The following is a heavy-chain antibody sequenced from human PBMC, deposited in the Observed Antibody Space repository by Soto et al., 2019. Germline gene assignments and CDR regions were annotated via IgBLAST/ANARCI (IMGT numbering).Heavy chain of an antibody. CDR3: ARGLLLCLGELSRRGCYYYWMGV. D-gene: IGHD3-10*01. J-gene: IGHJ6*04. CDR1: GGSFSGYY. Sequence: QVQLQQWGAGLLKPSETLSLTCAVYGGSFSGYYWSWSRQTPGKGLEWIGEINDSGSTNNNPSLKSRMTLLVVTTKNQFSLKMRSVIAADTAVYYGARGLLLCLGELSRRGCYYYWMGVWGKGPKVTVSS. CDR2: INDSGST. V-gene: IGHV4-34*01.